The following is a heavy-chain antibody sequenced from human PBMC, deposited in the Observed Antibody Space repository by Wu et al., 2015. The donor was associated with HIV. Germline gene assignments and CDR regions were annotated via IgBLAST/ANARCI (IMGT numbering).Heavy chain of an antibody. J-gene: IGHJ5*02. CDR3: ARDLWFGDDNWFDP. Sequence: QVQLVQSGAEVKKPGASVKVSCKASGYTFSNYGISWVRQVPGQGLEWMGRISTYNGNTNYVQKLQGRVTMTTDTSTSTAYMELRSLRFDDTAVYYCARDLWFGDDNWFDPWGQGTLVTVSS. CDR2: ISTYNGNT. CDR1: GYTFSNYG. D-gene: IGHD3-10*01. V-gene: IGHV1-18*01.